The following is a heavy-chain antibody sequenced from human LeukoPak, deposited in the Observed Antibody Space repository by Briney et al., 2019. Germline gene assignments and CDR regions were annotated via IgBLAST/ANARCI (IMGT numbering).Heavy chain of an antibody. J-gene: IGHJ6*03. V-gene: IGHV1-2*02. CDR1: GYTFTGYY. CDR2: INPNSGGT. D-gene: IGHD3-10*01. Sequence: ASVKVSCKASGYTFTGYYMHWVRQAPGQGLEWMGWINPNSGGTNYAQKFQGRVTMTRDTSISTAYMELSRLRSDDTAVYYCARVSFPISGSGSFLLYYYYYMDVWGKGTTVTISS. CDR3: ARVSFPISGSGSFLLYYYYYMDV.